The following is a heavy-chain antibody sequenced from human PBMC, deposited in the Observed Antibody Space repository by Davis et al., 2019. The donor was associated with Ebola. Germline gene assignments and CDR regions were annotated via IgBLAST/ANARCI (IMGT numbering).Heavy chain of an antibody. CDR2: ISSSGSSIM. J-gene: IGHJ4*02. CDR1: GFTFTSHN. V-gene: IGHV3-48*02. Sequence: PGGSLRLSCAASGFTFTSHNMNWVRQAPGKGLEWISYISSSGSSIMYYADSVKGRFTISRDNAKNSVYLQMNSMRDEDTAVYYCARYMGSSAIGYFDYWGQGTLVTVSS. CDR3: ARYMGSSAIGYFDY. D-gene: IGHD2-21*01.